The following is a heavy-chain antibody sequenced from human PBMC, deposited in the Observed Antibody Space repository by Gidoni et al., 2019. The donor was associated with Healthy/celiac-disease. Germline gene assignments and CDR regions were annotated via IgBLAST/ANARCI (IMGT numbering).Heavy chain of an antibody. CDR2: IYYSGST. Sequence: QLQLQESGPGLVKPSEALSLTCTVSGGSRRSSRYYRGLIRQPPGKGLEWMGSIYYSGSTYYNPSLKSRVTISVDTSKNQFSLKLSAVTAADTAVYYCARLEPDADLWIDYPHYWFDPWVQGTLVTVSS. D-gene: IGHD3-3*01. CDR1: GGSRRSSRYY. V-gene: IGHV4-39*01. J-gene: IGHJ5*02. CDR3: ARLEPDADLWIDYPHYWFDP.